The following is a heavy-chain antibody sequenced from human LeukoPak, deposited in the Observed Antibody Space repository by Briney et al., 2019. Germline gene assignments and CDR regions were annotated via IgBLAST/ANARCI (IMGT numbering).Heavy chain of an antibody. J-gene: IGHJ4*02. CDR2: IVVGSGNT. V-gene: IGHV1-58*01. CDR3: ARDLGYCTNGVCHTRFDY. CDR1: GFTFTSSA. Sequence: SVKVSCKASGFTFTSSAVQWVRQARGQRLEWIGWIVVGSGNTNYAQKFQERVTITRDMSTSTAYMELSSLRSEDTAVYYCARDLGYCTNGVCHTRFDYWGQGTLVAVSS. D-gene: IGHD2-8*01.